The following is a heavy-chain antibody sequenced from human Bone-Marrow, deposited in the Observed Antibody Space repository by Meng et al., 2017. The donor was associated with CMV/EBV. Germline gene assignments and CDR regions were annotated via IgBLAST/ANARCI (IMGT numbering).Heavy chain of an antibody. CDR3: ARDHTVDTAMGDYYYYGMDV. V-gene: IGHV4-34*01. CDR1: GGSFNAYY. J-gene: IGHJ6*02. D-gene: IGHD5-18*01. CDR2: INHSGST. Sequence: GSLRLSCTVYGGSFNAYYYNWFRQAPGKGLEWIGEINHSGSTKYNPSLKSRVTISVDKSKNQISLRLTSVTAADTAVYYCARDHTVDTAMGDYYYYGMDVWGQGTTVTVSS.